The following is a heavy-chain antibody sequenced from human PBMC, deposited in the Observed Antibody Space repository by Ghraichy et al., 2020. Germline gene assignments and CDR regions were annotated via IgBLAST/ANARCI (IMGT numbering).Heavy chain of an antibody. CDR2: INGDSSKT. D-gene: IGHD2/OR15-2a*01. V-gene: IGHV3-43*02. Sequence: GGSLRLSCAASGFRFDDYAMHWVRQFPGKGLEWVSLINGDSSKTYYADSVRGRFTISRDNNNKSLYLQMSSLRRKDTALYYCAKEWRISYVSYYFDGMDIWGKGTTVTVSS. CDR3: AKEWRISYVSYYFDGMDI. J-gene: IGHJ6*04. CDR1: GFRFDDYA.